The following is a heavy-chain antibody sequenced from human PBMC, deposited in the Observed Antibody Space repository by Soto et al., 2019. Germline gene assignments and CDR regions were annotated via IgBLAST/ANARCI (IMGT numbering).Heavy chain of an antibody. J-gene: IGHJ4*02. D-gene: IGHD3-10*01. CDR2: ISGSGGST. Sequence: PGGSLRLSCAASGFTFSSYAMSWVRQAPGKGLEWVSAISGSGGSTYYADSVKGRFTISRDNAENTLYLQMNSLRDEDTAVYYCAKDLIYGSGTYDYWGQGTLVTVSS. V-gene: IGHV3-23*01. CDR3: AKDLIYGSGTYDY. CDR1: GFTFSSYA.